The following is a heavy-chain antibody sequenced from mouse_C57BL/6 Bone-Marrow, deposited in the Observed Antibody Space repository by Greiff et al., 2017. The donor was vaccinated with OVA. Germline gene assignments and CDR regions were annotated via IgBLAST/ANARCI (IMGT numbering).Heavy chain of an antibody. CDR2: IYPRSGNT. CDR3: ARDTTPLDY. D-gene: IGHD1-1*01. CDR1: GYTFTSYG. V-gene: IGHV1-81*01. Sequence: VQLQESGAELVRPGASVKLSCKASGYTFTSYGISWVKQRTAPGLEWIGEIYPRSGNTYYNEKFKGKATLTADKSSSTAYMELRSLASEDSAVYFCARDTTPLDYWGQGTTLTVSS. J-gene: IGHJ2*01.